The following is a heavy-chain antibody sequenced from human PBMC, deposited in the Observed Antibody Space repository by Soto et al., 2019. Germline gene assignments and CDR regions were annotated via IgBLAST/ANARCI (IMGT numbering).Heavy chain of an antibody. J-gene: IGHJ5*02. V-gene: IGHV3-23*01. CDR3: AKGRGFIIRRGDWFDP. CDR2: ISGNGGST. Sequence: EVQLLESGGGLVQPGGSLRLSCAASGFTSSSYAMSWVRQAPGKGLEWVSGISGNGGSTDYADSVKGRFTISRDNSKNTLFLQMNSLRAEDTAVYFCAKGRGFIIRRGDWFDPWGQGTLVTVSS. D-gene: IGHD3-10*01. CDR1: GFTSSSYA.